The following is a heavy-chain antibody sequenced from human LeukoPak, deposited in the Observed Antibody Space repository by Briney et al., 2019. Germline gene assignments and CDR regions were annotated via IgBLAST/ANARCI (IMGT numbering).Heavy chain of an antibody. CDR2: MNPNSGNT. Sequence: GASVKVSCKASGYTFISYDINWVRQATGPGLEWMVWMNPNSGNTGYAQKFQGRVTMTRNTSISTAYMELSSLRSEDKAVYYCARRRNWNYDDWGQGTLVTVSS. J-gene: IGHJ4*02. D-gene: IGHD1-7*01. CDR3: ARRRNWNYDD. V-gene: IGHV1-8*01. CDR1: GYTFISYD.